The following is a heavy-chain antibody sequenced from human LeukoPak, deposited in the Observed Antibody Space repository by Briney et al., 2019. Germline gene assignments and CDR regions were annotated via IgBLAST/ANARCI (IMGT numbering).Heavy chain of an antibody. Sequence: CAVADGSIRSANYIWDWIRQPPGKGLEWIGSIYYSGSSLYNPSLKSRVTIFVDTSNNQFSLMLTSVTAADTAVYYCTPYSSSFRFDYWGQGTLVTVSS. CDR2: IYYSGSS. CDR1: DGSIRSANYI. V-gene: IGHV4-39*07. D-gene: IGHD6-6*01. J-gene: IGHJ4*02. CDR3: TPYSSSFRFDY.